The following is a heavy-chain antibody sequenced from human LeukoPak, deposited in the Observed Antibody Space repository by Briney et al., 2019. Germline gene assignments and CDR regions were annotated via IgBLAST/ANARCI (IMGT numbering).Heavy chain of an antibody. CDR3: ARAPIDSENSAYYSDFDY. CDR2: MNPNSGST. Sequence: ASVKVSCKASGYTFTNYDIIWVRQATGQGLEWMGWMNPNSGSTGYAQKFQDRITVTRDTSISTAYMELSSLRSEDTAVYYCARAPIDSENSAYYSDFDYWGQGTLVTVSS. CDR1: GYTFTNYD. D-gene: IGHD3-22*01. J-gene: IGHJ4*02. V-gene: IGHV1-8*01.